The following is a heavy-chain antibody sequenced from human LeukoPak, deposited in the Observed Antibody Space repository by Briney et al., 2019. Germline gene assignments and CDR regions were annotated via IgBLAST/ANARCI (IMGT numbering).Heavy chain of an antibody. CDR3: AREGVTAAGSFNFDY. V-gene: IGHV3-21*01. Sequence: GGSLRLSCAASGFTFSSYAMSWVRQAPGKGLEWVSSISSSSSYIYYADSVKGRFTISRDNAKNSLYLQMNSLRAEDTAVYYCAREGVTAAGSFNFDYWGQGTLVTVSS. D-gene: IGHD6-13*01. CDR2: ISSSSSYI. J-gene: IGHJ4*02. CDR1: GFTFSSYA.